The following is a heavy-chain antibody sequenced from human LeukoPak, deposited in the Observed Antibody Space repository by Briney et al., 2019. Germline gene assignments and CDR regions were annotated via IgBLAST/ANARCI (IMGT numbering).Heavy chain of an antibody. J-gene: IGHJ4*02. Sequence: PSETLSLTCAVSGGSISSIWWSWVRQPPGKGLEWIGEIYHSGTTNSDPSLKSRVTISIDKTKNQFSLSLRSVTAADTAVYYCASSSSWYLRCLDYWGQGTLVTVSS. V-gene: IGHV4-4*02. CDR3: ASSSSWYLRCLDY. CDR2: IYHSGTT. CDR1: GGSISSIW. D-gene: IGHD6-13*01.